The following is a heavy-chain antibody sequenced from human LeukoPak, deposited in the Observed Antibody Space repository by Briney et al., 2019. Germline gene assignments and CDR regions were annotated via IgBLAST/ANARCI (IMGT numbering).Heavy chain of an antibody. CDR3: VRGTGY. Sequence: GGSLRLSCSVSGFTFSTYVMHWVRQAPGKGLEYVSAISSNGDNTYYADSVKGRFTISRDNSKNTLYLQMSSLRPDDTALYFCVRGTGYWGQGTRVTAAS. V-gene: IGHV3-64D*06. J-gene: IGHJ4*02. CDR2: ISSNGDNT. CDR1: GFTFSTYV.